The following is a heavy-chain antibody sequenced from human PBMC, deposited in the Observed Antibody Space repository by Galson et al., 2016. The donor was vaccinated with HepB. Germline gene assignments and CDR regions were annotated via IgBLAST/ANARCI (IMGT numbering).Heavy chain of an antibody. CDR1: GFTFSAYA. CDR3: AKDLAKRSGMDA. D-gene: IGHD5-12*01. V-gene: IGHV3-23*01. CDR2: ISGGSDWT. Sequence: SLRLSCAASGFTFSAYAMSWVRQAPGKGLEWVSAISGGSDWTNYADAVKGRFIISRDYAQNTVFLQINSLRAEDTAVYYCAKDLAKRSGMDAWGQVTTVTVS. J-gene: IGHJ6*02.